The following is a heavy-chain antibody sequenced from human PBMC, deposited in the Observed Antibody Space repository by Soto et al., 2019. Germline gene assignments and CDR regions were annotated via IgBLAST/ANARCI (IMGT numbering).Heavy chain of an antibody. CDR2: IYYSGST. CDR3: ARSLFYCSSTSCYPANWFDP. V-gene: IGHV4-31*03. D-gene: IGHD2-2*01. J-gene: IGHJ5*02. Sequence: QVQLQESGPGLVKPSQTLSLTCTVSGGSISSGGYYWSWIRQHPGKGLEWIGYIYYSGSTYYNPSLKSRVTITVDNTKNQFSLKLSSVTAADTAVYYCARSLFYCSSTSCYPANWFDPWGQGTLVTVSS. CDR1: GGSISSGGYY.